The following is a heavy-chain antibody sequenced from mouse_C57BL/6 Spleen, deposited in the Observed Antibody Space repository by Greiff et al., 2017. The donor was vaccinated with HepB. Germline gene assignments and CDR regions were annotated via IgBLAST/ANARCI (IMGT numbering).Heavy chain of an antibody. CDR2: ISSGSSTI. V-gene: IGHV5-17*01. Sequence: EVQLVESGGGLVKPGGSLKLSCAASGFTFSDYGMHWVRQAPEKGLEWVAYISSGSSTIYYADTVKGRFTISRDTAKNTLFLQMTSLRSEDTAMYYCARRTGTGWFAYWGQGTLVTVSA. CDR3: ARRTGTGWFAY. D-gene: IGHD4-1*01. J-gene: IGHJ3*01. CDR1: GFTFSDYG.